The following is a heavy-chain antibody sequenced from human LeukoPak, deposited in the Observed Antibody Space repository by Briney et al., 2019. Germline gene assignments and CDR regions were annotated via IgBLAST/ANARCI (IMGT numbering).Heavy chain of an antibody. Sequence: KPSETLSLTCTVSGGSISSYYWSWIRQPPGKGLEWIGYIYYSGSTYFNPSLKSRVTISVDTSKNQFSLKLSSVTAADTAVYYCARMVRGACDYWGQGTLVTVSS. CDR1: GGSISSYY. CDR2: IYYSGST. V-gene: IGHV4-59*06. J-gene: IGHJ4*02. D-gene: IGHD3-10*01. CDR3: ARMVRGACDY.